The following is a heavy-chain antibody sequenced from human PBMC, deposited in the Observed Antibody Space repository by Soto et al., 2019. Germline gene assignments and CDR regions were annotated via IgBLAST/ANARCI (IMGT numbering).Heavy chain of an antibody. CDR3: AIGYGTVAGFDAFDI. V-gene: IGHV1-3*05. Sequence: QVQLVQSRAEDKKPGASVKVSCKASRYTFTMYALHWVRQAPRQRPEWMGWIHAGNGNTRYSQKFQGGVTITRDTSASTAYMELSSVTSEDTAVYYCAIGYGTVAGFDAFDIWGQGTMVTVSS. CDR1: RYTFTMYA. CDR2: IHAGNGNT. D-gene: IGHD6-19*01. J-gene: IGHJ3*02.